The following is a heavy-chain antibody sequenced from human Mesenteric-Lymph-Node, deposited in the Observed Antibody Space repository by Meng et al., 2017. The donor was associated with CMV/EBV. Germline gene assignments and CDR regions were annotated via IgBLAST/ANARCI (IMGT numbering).Heavy chain of an antibody. J-gene: IGHJ3*02. V-gene: IGHV1-69*01. Sequence: FSSYGFSWVRQAPGQGLEWVGGITPISGTTNYAQKFQGRVTITADVSTSTAYMELSSLRREDTAVYYCVRYWKYETLTGYPRDAFDMWGQGTMVTVSS. CDR3: VRYWKYETLTGYPRDAFDM. D-gene: IGHD3-9*01. CDR2: ITPISGTT. CDR1: FSSYG.